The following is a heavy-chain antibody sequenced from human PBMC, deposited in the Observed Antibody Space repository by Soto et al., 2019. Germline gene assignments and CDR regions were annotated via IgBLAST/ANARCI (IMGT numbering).Heavy chain of an antibody. CDR3: VRVLSTSESFDF. J-gene: IGHJ4*02. Sequence: EVQLVESGGGLVQPGGSLRLSCAASGFTFSTYAMTWVRQAPGKGPEWISYISASSATIYYADSVKGRFTIARDGAKNPLHLPMNSLSAEDTASYNCVRVLSTSESFDFWGQATLVTVSS. D-gene: IGHD2-2*01. V-gene: IGHV3-48*01. CDR1: GFTFSTYA. CDR2: ISASSATI.